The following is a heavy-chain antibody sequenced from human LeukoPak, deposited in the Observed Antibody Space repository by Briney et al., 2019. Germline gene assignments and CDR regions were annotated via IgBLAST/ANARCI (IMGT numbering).Heavy chain of an antibody. J-gene: IGHJ3*02. CDR1: GFTFSSYA. V-gene: IGHV3-23*01. Sequence: GGSLRLSCAASGFTFSSYAMSWVRQAPGKGLEWASGISGSGYFTYYAGSVKGRFTISRDNSKNTLYLQMNSLRAEDTAAYYCAKGSGGSGSNDAYDIWGQGTIVTVSS. CDR2: ISGSGYFT. D-gene: IGHD3-10*01. CDR3: AKGSGGSGSNDAYDI.